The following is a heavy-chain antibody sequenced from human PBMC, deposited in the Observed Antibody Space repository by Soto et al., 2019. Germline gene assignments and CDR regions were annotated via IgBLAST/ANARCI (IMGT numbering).Heavy chain of an antibody. CDR3: ARDDSSSLYYFDY. V-gene: IGHV3-66*01. D-gene: IGHD6-13*01. J-gene: IGHJ4*02. CDR2: IYSGGST. Sequence: EVQLVESGGGLVQPGGSLRLSCAASGFTVSSNYMSWVRQAPGKGLEWVSVIYSGGSTYYADSVKGRFTISRDNSKNTLYLQMNSRRAEDTAVYYCARDDSSSLYYFDYWGQGTLVTVSS. CDR1: GFTVSSNY.